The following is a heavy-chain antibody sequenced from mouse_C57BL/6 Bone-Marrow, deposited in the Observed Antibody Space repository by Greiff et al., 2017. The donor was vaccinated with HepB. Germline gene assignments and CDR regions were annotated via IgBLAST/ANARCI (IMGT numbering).Heavy chain of an antibody. CDR2: IDPETGGT. V-gene: IGHV1-15*01. CDR3: TRDYYGTHYAMDY. D-gene: IGHD1-2*01. J-gene: IGHJ4*01. CDR1: GYTFTDYE. Sequence: QVQLKESGAELVRPGASVTLSCKASGYTFTDYEMHWVKQTPVHGLEWIGAIDPETGGTAYNQKFKGKAILTADKSSSTAYMELRSLTSEDSAVYYCTRDYYGTHYAMDYWGQGTSVTVSS.